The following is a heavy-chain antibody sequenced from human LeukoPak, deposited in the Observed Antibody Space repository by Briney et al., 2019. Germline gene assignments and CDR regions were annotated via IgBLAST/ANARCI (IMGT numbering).Heavy chain of an antibody. V-gene: IGHV3-7*05. Sequence: ETLSLTCAVSGGSIGSYYWSLIRQAPGKGLEWVANIKQDGSDKYYVDSVKGRFTISRDNAKNSLYLQMNSLRAEGTAVYYCARDLDYWGQGTLVTVSS. J-gene: IGHJ4*02. CDR1: GGSIGSYY. CDR3: ARDLDY. CDR2: IKQDGSDK.